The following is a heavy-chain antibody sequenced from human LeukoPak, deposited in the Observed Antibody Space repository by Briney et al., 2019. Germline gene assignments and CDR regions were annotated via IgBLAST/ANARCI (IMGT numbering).Heavy chain of an antibody. CDR3: ARWIGYCSSTSCYTPSYFDY. J-gene: IGHJ4*02. D-gene: IGHD2-2*02. V-gene: IGHV4-34*01. Sequence: SETLSLTCAVYGGSFSGYYWSWIRQPPEKGLEWVGEINHSGSTNYNPSLKSRVTISVDTSKNQFSLKLSSVTAADTAVYYCARWIGYCSSTSCYTPSYFDYWGQGTLVTVSS. CDR1: GGSFSGYY. CDR2: INHSGST.